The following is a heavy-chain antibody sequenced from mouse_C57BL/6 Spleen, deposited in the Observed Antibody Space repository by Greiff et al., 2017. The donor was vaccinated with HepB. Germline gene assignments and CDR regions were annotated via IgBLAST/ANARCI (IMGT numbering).Heavy chain of an antibody. CDR2: IRNKANGYTT. CDR1: FTFTDYY. Sequence: EVHLVESGGGLVQPGGFTFTDYYMSWVRQPPGKALEWLGFIRNKANGYTTEYSASVKGRFTISRDNSQSILYLQMNALRAEDSATYYCARYMGRGRGYVDVWGTGTTVTVSS. J-gene: IGHJ1*03. D-gene: IGHD3-3*01. CDR3: ARYMGRGRGYVDV. V-gene: IGHV7-3*01.